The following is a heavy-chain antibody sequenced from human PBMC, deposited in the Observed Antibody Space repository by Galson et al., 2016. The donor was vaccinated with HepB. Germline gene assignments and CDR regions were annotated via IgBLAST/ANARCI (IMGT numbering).Heavy chain of an antibody. CDR1: GFKFDDYG. Sequence: SLRLSCAASGFKFDDYGMSWVRQAPGKGLKWVSGINWNGGSTGYVDSVKGRFTISRDNAKNSLYLQMNSLRAEDTALYYCARATPYYDILTGYYNYYFGYWGQGTLVTVSS. CDR3: ARATPYYDILTGYYNYYFGY. V-gene: IGHV3-20*04. D-gene: IGHD3-9*01. J-gene: IGHJ4*02. CDR2: INWNGGST.